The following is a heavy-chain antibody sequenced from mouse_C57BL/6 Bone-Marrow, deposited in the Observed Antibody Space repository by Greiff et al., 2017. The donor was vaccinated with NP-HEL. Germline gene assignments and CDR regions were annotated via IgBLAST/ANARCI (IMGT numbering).Heavy chain of an antibody. CDR2: IYPGNSDT. CDR3: TRERGGHYGSSYSWFAY. CDR1: GYTFTSYW. J-gene: IGHJ3*01. D-gene: IGHD1-1*01. Sequence: DVQLVESGTVLARPGASVKMSCKTSGYTFTSYWMHWVKQRPGQGLEWIGAIYPGNSDTSYNQKFKGKAKLTAVTSASTAYMELSSLTNADSAVYYCTRERGGHYGSSYSWFAYWGQGTLVTVSA. V-gene: IGHV1-5*01.